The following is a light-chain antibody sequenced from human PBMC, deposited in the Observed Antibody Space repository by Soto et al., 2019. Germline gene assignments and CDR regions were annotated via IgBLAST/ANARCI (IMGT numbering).Light chain of an antibody. J-gene: IGKJ4*01. CDR2: AAS. CDR1: QGISSY. V-gene: IGKV1-8*01. Sequence: AIRMTQSPSSLSASTGDRVTITCRASQGISSYLAWYQQKPGKAPKLLIYAASTLQSGVPSRFSGSGSGTDFTLTISCLQSYYFATYYCQQYYSYPLPFGGGTKVDIK. CDR3: QQYYSYPLP.